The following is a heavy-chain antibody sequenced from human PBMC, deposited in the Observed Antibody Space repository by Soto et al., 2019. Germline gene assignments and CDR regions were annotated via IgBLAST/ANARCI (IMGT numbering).Heavy chain of an antibody. V-gene: IGHV1-69*13. J-gene: IGHJ6*02. CDR3: ARVVVPAAIVGDYYYGMDV. CDR1: GGTFSSYA. CDR2: IIPIFGTA. Sequence: SVKVSCKASGGTFSSYAISWVRQAPGQGLEWMGGIIPIFGTANYAQKFQGRVTITADESTSTAYMELSSLRSEDTAVYYCARVVVPAAIVGDYYYGMDVWGQGTTVTVSS. D-gene: IGHD2-2*01.